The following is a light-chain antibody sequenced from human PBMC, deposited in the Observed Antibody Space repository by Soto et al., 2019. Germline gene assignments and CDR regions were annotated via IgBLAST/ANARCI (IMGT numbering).Light chain of an antibody. CDR1: DSIISGS. V-gene: IGKV3-20*01. CDR3: QKYGNFGT. J-gene: IGKJ1*01. Sequence: PERRAAPSCMAKDSIISGSFDWYQQKPGQAPRLLIYGASSRATGIPDRFSGSGSGTDFSLTIRRLEPDDIAVYYCQKYGNFGTFGQGTKVDIK. CDR2: GAS.